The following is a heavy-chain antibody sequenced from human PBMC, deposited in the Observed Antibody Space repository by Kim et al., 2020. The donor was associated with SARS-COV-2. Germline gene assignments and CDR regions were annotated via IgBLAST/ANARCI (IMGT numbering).Heavy chain of an antibody. CDR3: AKVRGGSYFGPTPYFDY. D-gene: IGHD1-26*01. J-gene: IGHJ4*02. CDR1: GFTFSSYA. Sequence: GGSLRLSCAASGFTFSSYAMSWVRQAPGKGLEWVSAISGSGGSTYYADSVKGRFTISRDNSKNTLYLQMNSLRAEDTAVYYCAKVRGGSYFGPTPYFDYWGQGTLVTVSS. V-gene: IGHV3-23*01. CDR2: ISGSGGST.